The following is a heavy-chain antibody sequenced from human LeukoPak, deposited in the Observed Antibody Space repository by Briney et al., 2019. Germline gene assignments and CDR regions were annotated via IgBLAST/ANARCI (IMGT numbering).Heavy chain of an antibody. Sequence: GGSLRLSCAASGFTFSSYAMHWVRQAPGKGLEWVAVISYDGSNKYYADSVKGRFTISRDNSKNTLYLQMSSLRAEDTAVYYCARGELLWFGELFVAPRYYYGMDVWGQGTTVTVSS. CDR1: GFTFSSYA. V-gene: IGHV3-30-3*01. D-gene: IGHD3-10*01. CDR2: ISYDGSNK. J-gene: IGHJ6*02. CDR3: ARGELLWFGELFVAPRYYYGMDV.